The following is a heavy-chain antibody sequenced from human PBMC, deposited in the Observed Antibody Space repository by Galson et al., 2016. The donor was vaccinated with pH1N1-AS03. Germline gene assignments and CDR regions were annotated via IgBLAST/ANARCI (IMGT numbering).Heavy chain of an antibody. CDR1: GFTFGSYW. D-gene: IGHD4-23*01. J-gene: IGHJ3*02. CDR3: ARIKGGGNSDGFDI. V-gene: IGHV3-7*01. Sequence: SLRLSCAASGFTFGSYWMSWVRQAPGKGLEWVANIKEDGSEKSYVDSVKGRFTISRDNSKNSLYLQMNSLRVEDTAMYYCARIKGGGNSDGFDIWGLGTKVIVSS. CDR2: IKEDGSEK.